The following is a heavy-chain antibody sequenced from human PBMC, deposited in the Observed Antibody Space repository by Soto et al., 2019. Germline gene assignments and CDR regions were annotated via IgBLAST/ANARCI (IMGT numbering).Heavy chain of an antibody. CDR2: IIPIFGTA. D-gene: IGHD2-15*01. CDR1: GGTFSSYA. Sequence: ASVKVSWKASGGTFSSYAISWVRQAPGQGLEWMGGIIPIFGTANYAQKFQGRVTITADESTSTAYMELSSLRSEDTAVYYCARDGHCSGGSCRPPAFDIWGQGTMVTVS. J-gene: IGHJ3*02. V-gene: IGHV1-69*13. CDR3: ARDGHCSGGSCRPPAFDI.